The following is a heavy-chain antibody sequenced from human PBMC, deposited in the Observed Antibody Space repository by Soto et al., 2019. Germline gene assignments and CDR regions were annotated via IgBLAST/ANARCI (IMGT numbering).Heavy chain of an antibody. CDR3: ARDDRPYGSGSYSYGMDV. Sequence: ASVKVSCKASGYTFTSYGISWVRQAPGQGLEWMGWISAYNGNTNYAQKLQGRVTMTTDTSTSTAYMELRSLRSDDTAVYYCARDDRPYGSGSYSYGMDVWGQGTTVTV. CDR1: GYTFTSYG. J-gene: IGHJ6*02. D-gene: IGHD3-10*01. V-gene: IGHV1-18*01. CDR2: ISAYNGNT.